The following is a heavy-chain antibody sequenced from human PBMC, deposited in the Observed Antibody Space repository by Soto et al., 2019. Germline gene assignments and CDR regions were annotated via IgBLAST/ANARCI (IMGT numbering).Heavy chain of an antibody. D-gene: IGHD6-19*01. Sequence: QVQLVQSGAEVKKPGSSVKVSCKASGGTFSTYAISWLRQAPGQGLEWMGGIIPLFGAVHYAQKFQGRVTITVDKSTSTADVELSSMRSEDTAVYYCATTSSPSIAVAGSGYFYGMDVWGQGTTVTVSS. CDR2: IIPLFGAV. CDR3: ATTSSPSIAVAGSGYFYGMDV. J-gene: IGHJ6*02. CDR1: GGTFSTYA. V-gene: IGHV1-69*06.